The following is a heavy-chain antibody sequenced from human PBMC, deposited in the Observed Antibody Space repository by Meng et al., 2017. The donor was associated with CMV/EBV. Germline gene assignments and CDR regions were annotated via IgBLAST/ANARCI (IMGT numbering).Heavy chain of an antibody. V-gene: IGHV4-59*01. CDR2: IYYSGST. J-gene: IGHJ4*02. Sequence: LSLTCTVSGGSISSYYWSWIRQPPGKGLEWIGYIYYSGSTNYNPSLKSRVTISVDTSKNQFSLKLSSVTAADTAVYYCARDRSGGYYYYWGQGTLVTVSS. CDR1: GGSISSYY. CDR3: ARDRSGGYYYY. D-gene: IGHD3-22*01.